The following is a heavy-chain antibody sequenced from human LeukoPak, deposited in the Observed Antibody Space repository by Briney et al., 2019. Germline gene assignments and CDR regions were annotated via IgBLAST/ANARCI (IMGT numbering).Heavy chain of an antibody. CDR2: IYSGGST. V-gene: IGHV3-53*01. Sequence: GGSLRLSCAASGFTFSSNYMSWVRQAPGKGLEWVSVIYSGGSTYYADSVKGRFTISRDNSKNTLWLQMNSLRVEDTAVYYCARDRDSAWGFGYWGQGTLVTVSS. CDR3: ARDRDSAWGFGY. J-gene: IGHJ4*02. D-gene: IGHD6-19*01. CDR1: GFTFSSNY.